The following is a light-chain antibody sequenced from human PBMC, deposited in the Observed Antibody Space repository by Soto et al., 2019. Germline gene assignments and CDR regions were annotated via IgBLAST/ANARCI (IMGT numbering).Light chain of an antibody. V-gene: IGKV3-20*01. CDR2: GAS. CDR3: QQYGSSRA. Sequence: EIGLTQSPGTPSLSPGERATLSCRASQSVSSSYLAWYQQKPGQAPRLLIYGASSRATGIPDRFSGSGSGTDVTLTISRLEPEDFAVYYCQQYGSSRAFGQETKVEI. CDR1: QSVSSSY. J-gene: IGKJ1*01.